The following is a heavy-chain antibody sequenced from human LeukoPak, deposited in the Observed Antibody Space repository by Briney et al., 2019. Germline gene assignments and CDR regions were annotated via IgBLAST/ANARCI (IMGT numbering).Heavy chain of an antibody. J-gene: IGHJ4*02. CDR2: FDPEDGET. CDR3: ATSGADYDFWSGYPLDS. D-gene: IGHD3-3*01. CDR1: GYTLTELS. Sequence: GASVKVSCKVSGYTLTELSMHWVRQAPGKGGERMGGFDPEDGETIYAQKFQGRVPMPEATSTDTAYMELSSLRSEDTAVYYCATSGADYDFWSGYPLDSWGQGTLVTVSS. V-gene: IGHV1-24*01.